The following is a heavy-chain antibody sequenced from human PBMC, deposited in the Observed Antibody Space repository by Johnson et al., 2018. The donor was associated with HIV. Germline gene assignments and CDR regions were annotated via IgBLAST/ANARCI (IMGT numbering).Heavy chain of an antibody. CDR3: PVDTEAFDI. J-gene: IGHJ3*02. D-gene: IGHD1-14*01. V-gene: IGHV3-30*02. CDR2: IRYDGSNK. Sequence: QVQLVESGGGLVQPGGSLRLSCAASGFTVTTKYMSWVRQAPGKGLEWVAFIRYDGSNKYYAESVQGRFNISRDNSKNTLYLQMNSLRAEDTAVYYCPVDTEAFDIWG. CDR1: GFTVTTKY.